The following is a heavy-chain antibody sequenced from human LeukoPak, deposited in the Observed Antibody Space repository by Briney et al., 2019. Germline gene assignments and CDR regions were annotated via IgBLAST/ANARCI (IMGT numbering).Heavy chain of an antibody. D-gene: IGHD6-13*01. V-gene: IGHV3-48*03. CDR3: AKVSSVSSSFIEYFQH. CDR1: GFTFSSYE. Sequence: TGGSLRLSCAASGFTFSSYEMNWVRQAPGKGLEWVSYISSSGSTIYYADSVKGRFTISRDNSKNTLYLQMNSLRAEDTAVYYCAKVSSVSSSFIEYFQHWGQGTLVTVSS. CDR2: ISSSGSTI. J-gene: IGHJ1*01.